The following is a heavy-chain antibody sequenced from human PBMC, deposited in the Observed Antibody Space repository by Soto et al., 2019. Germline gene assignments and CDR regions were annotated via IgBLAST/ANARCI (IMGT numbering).Heavy chain of an antibody. CDR3: ARVPGDMVAILYMSPLDGREPLSDVDV. CDR1: GFTFSYYP. D-gene: IGHD5-12*01. J-gene: IGHJ6*02. CDR2: ISFDGSNK. V-gene: IGHV3-30*04. Sequence: QMQLVESGGGAVQPGRSLRLSCAASGFTFSYYPMHWVRQAPGKGLEWVAVISFDGSNKYYADSVKGRFTISRDNSKNKLYLNMNSLRGEDTAVYYCARVPGDMVAILYMSPLDGREPLSDVDVWGQGTTVTVSS.